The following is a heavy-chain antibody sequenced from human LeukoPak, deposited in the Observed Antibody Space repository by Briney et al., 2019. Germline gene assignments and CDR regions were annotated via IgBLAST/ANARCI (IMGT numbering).Heavy chain of an antibody. Sequence: SETLSLXCTVSGGSSSSYYWSWIRQPPGKGLEWIGYIYYSGSTNYNPSLKSRVTISVDTSKNQFSLKLSSVTAADTAVYYCARMKVGATSWFDPWGQGTLVTVSS. CDR3: ARMKVGATSWFDP. CDR2: IYYSGST. J-gene: IGHJ5*02. D-gene: IGHD1-26*01. CDR1: GGSSSSYY. V-gene: IGHV4-59*01.